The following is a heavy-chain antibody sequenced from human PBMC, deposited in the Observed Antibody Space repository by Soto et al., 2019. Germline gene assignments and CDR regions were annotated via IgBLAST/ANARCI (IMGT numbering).Heavy chain of an antibody. CDR2: IIPIFGTA. CDR1: GGTFSSYA. Sequence: ASVKVSCKASGGTFSSYAISWVRQAPGQGLEWMGGIIPIFGTANYAQKFQGRVTITADESTSTAYMELSSLRSEDTAVYYCASGSPYYDSTGYYQHGPTYLDYWGQGTLVTVSS. D-gene: IGHD3-22*01. CDR3: ASGSPYYDSTGYYQHGPTYLDY. J-gene: IGHJ4*02. V-gene: IGHV1-69*13.